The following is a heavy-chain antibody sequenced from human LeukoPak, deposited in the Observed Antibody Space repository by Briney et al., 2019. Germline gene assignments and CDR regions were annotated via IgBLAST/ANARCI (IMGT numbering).Heavy chain of an antibody. D-gene: IGHD3-22*01. Sequence: GGSLRLSCAASGFTFSSYSMNWVRQAPGKGLEGVSSISSSSSYIYYADSVKGRFTISRDNAKNSLYLQMNSLRAEDTAVYYCARGNYYDSSGYSRSVYWGQGTLVTVSS. CDR3: ARGNYYDSSGYSRSVY. V-gene: IGHV3-21*01. CDR2: ISSSSSYI. CDR1: GFTFSSYS. J-gene: IGHJ4*02.